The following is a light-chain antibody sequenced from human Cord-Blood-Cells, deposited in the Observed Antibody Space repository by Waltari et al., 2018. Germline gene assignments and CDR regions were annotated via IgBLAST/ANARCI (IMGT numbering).Light chain of an antibody. Sequence: AIRMTQSPSSFSASTGDRVTIPCRASQGISSYLAWYQQKPGKAPKLLIYAASTLQSGVPSMFSGSGSGTDFTLTISCLQSEDFATYYCQQYYSYPRTFGQGTKVEIK. CDR1: QGISSY. V-gene: IGKV1-8*01. CDR3: QQYYSYPRT. J-gene: IGKJ1*01. CDR2: AAS.